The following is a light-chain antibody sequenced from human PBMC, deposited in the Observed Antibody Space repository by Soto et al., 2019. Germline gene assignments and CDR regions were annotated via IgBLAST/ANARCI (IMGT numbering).Light chain of an antibody. CDR1: QPISNY. CDR3: QHYNSYPWT. Sequence: DIQMTQSPSSLSASVGDRVTITCRASQPISNYLNWYQQKPGKAPKLLIYDAYSLESGVPSRFSGSGSGTQFTLTISSLQPDDFATYYCQHYNSYPWTFGQGTKVDI. J-gene: IGKJ1*01. CDR2: DAY. V-gene: IGKV1-5*01.